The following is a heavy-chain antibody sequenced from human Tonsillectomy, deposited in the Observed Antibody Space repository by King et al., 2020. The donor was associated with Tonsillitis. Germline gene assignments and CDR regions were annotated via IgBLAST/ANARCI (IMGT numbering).Heavy chain of an antibody. CDR3: ARLRPYYYYCSGEAGWFDP. D-gene: IGHD3-22*01. J-gene: IGHJ5*02. Sequence: VQLVESGAEVKKPGESLKISCKGSGYSFTSYWIGWVRQMPGKGLEWMGIIYPGDSDTRYSPSFQGQVTISADKSISTAYLQGSSLKAADTAMYYCARLRPYYYYCSGEAGWFDPWGQGTLVTVSS. CDR1: GYSFTSYW. V-gene: IGHV5-51*01. CDR2: IYPGDSDT.